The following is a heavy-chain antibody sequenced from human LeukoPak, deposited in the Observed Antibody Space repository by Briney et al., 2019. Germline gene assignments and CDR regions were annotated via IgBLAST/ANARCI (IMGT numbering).Heavy chain of an antibody. Sequence: PGGSLRLSRAASGFTFSSYAMHWVRQAPGKGLEWVAVISYDGSNKYYADSVKGRFTISRDNSKNTLYLQMNSLRAEDTAVYYCARGSSSWYLTPHYWGQGTLVTVSS. CDR1: GFTFSSYA. CDR2: ISYDGSNK. D-gene: IGHD6-13*01. V-gene: IGHV3-30-3*01. CDR3: ARGSSSWYLTPHY. J-gene: IGHJ4*02.